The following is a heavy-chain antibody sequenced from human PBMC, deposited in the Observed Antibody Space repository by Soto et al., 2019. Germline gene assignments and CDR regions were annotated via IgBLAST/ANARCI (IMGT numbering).Heavy chain of an antibody. CDR3: ARAGNYDVLSGRMYYFDS. V-gene: IGHV4-39*07. CDR2: IYYSGST. CDR1: GGSISSSSYY. Sequence: SETLSLTCIVSGGSISSSSYYWGWIRQPPGKGLEWIGSIYYSGSTYYNPSLESRVTFSIDTSNSQFSLRLSSVTAADTAVYFCARAGNYDVLSGRMYYFDSWGQGTPVTVSS. J-gene: IGHJ4*02. D-gene: IGHD3-3*01.